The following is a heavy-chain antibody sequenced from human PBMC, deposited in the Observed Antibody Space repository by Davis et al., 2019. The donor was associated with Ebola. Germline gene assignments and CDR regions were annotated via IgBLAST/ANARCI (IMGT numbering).Heavy chain of an antibody. CDR3: ARSGSGGLGTLLYYYYYGMDV. CDR2: MNPNSGNT. V-gene: IGHV1-8*01. D-gene: IGHD3-10*01. J-gene: IGHJ6*04. CDR1: GYTFTSYD. Sequence: ASVKVSCKASGYTFTSYDINWVRQATGQGLEWMGWMNPNSGNTGYAQKFQGRVTMTRNTSISTAYMELSSLRSEDTAVYYCARSGSGGLGTLLYYYYYGMDVWGKGTTVTVSS.